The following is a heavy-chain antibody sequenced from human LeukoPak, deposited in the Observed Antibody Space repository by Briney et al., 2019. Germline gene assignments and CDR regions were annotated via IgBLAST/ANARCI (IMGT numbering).Heavy chain of an antibody. J-gene: IGHJ4*02. CDR3: AKDLQSSGWLQPYFDY. CDR2: IWYDGSNK. V-gene: IGHV3-33*06. Sequence: HPGGSLRLSCAASGFTFDIYAMHWVRQAPGKGLEWVAVIWYDGSNKYYADSVKGRFTISRDNSKNTLYLEMNSLRAEDTAVYYCAKDLQSSGWLQPYFDYWGQGTLVTVSS. CDR1: GFTFDIYA. D-gene: IGHD6-19*01.